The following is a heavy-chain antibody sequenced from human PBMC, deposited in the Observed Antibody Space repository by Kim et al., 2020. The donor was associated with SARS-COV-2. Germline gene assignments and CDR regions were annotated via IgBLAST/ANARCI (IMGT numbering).Heavy chain of an antibody. CDR2: ISYDGSNK. Sequence: GGSLRLSCAASGFTFSSYGMHWVRQAPGKGLEWVAVISYDGSNKYYADSVKGRFTISRDNSKNTLYLQMNSLRAEDTAVYYCAKDLFLVAGRVPTYYWGQGTLVTVSS. V-gene: IGHV3-30*18. D-gene: IGHD6-19*01. J-gene: IGHJ4*02. CDR3: AKDLFLVAGRVPTYY. CDR1: GFTFSSYG.